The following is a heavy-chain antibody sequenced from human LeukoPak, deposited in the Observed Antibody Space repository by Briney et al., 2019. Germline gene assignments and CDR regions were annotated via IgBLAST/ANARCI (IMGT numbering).Heavy chain of an antibody. Sequence: PGGSLRLSCAASGFSLSNYWMTWVRQAPGKRLEGVANIGQDGTEKYYVDSVKGRFTISRDNAKNSQHLQMNSLRVEDTAVYYCARVGLWGSGRYYPDCWGQGTLVTVSS. D-gene: IGHD3-10*01. CDR2: IGQDGTEK. CDR1: GFSLSNYW. CDR3: ARVGLWGSGRYYPDC. J-gene: IGHJ4*02. V-gene: IGHV3-7*01.